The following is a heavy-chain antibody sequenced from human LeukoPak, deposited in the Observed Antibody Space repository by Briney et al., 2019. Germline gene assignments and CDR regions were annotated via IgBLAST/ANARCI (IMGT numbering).Heavy chain of an antibody. V-gene: IGHV3-64*01. CDR2: ISSNGGST. D-gene: IGHD6-13*01. CDR1: GFTFSSYA. Sequence: PGGSLRLSCAASGFTFSSYAMHWVRQAPGKGLEYVSAISSNGGSTYYANSAKGRFTISRDNSKNTLYLQMGSLRAEDMAVYYCARAIAAASNWFDPWGQGTLVTVSS. J-gene: IGHJ5*02. CDR3: ARAIAAASNWFDP.